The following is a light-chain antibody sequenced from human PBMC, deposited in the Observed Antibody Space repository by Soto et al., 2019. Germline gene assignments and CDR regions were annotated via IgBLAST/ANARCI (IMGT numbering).Light chain of an antibody. CDR1: QSVSSN. CDR3: QQYNNSPWT. V-gene: IGKV3-15*01. J-gene: IGKJ1*01. CDR2: GAS. Sequence: EIVMTQSPATLSVSPGERATLSCRASQSVSSNLAWYQQKPAQAPRLLIYGASTRATGIPARFSGSGSGTEFTLTISSLQSEDFAVYYRQQYNNSPWTFGQGTKVEIK.